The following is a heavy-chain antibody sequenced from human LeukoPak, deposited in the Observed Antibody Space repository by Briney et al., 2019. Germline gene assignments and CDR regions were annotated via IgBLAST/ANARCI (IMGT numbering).Heavy chain of an antibody. CDR1: GGTFSSYA. CDR2: IIPVFGTA. D-gene: IGHD1-26*01. J-gene: IGHJ5*02. CDR3: AREWELQNWFDP. V-gene: IGHV1-69*06. Sequence: GSSVKVSCKASGGTFSSYAISWVRQAPGQGLEWMGGIIPVFGTANYAQKFQGRVTITADKSTSTAYMELSSLRSEDTAVYYCAREWELQNWFDPWGQGTLVTVSS.